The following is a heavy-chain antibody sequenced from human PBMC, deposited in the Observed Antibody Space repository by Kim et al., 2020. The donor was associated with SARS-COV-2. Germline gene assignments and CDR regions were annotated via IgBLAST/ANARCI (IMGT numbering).Heavy chain of an antibody. Sequence: GGSLRLSCAASGFTFSSYSMNWVRQAPGKGLEWVSYISSSSSTIYYADSVKGRFTISRDNAKNSLYLQMNSLRDEDTAVYYCARDFSRRGYSGYDSSAGYWGQGTLVTVSS. CDR2: ISSSSSTI. V-gene: IGHV3-48*02. CDR3: ARDFSRRGYSGYDSSAGY. J-gene: IGHJ4*02. CDR1: GFTFSSYS. D-gene: IGHD5-12*01.